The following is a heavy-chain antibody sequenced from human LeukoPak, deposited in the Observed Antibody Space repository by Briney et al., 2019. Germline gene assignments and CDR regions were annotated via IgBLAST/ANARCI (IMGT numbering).Heavy chain of an antibody. J-gene: IGHJ3*02. V-gene: IGHV4-4*02. D-gene: IGHD4-23*01. CDR2: IYHTGST. CDR1: GGSISSTNW. Sequence: PSETLPLTCTLSGGSISSTNWWSWVRQPPGKGLEWIGEIYHTGSTNYNPSLKSPVTISVDKSKSQFSLKMSSVTAADTAVYYCARWTTVATPGRTFDIWGQGTMVTVSS. CDR3: ARWTTVATPGRTFDI.